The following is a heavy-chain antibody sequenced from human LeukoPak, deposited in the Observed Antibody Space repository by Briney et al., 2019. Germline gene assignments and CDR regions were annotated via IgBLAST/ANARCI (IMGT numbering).Heavy chain of an antibody. J-gene: IGHJ4*02. CDR3: ARWDYDSSGYALYYFDY. V-gene: IGHV7-4-1*02. D-gene: IGHD3-22*01. CDR1: GYTFTGYY. CDR2: INTYTGNP. Sequence: ASVKVSCKASGYTFTGYYMHWVRQAPGQGLEWMGWINTYTGNPTYAQGFTGRFVFSLDTSVSTAYLQISSLKAEDTAVYYCARWDYDSSGYALYYFDYWGQGTLVTVSS.